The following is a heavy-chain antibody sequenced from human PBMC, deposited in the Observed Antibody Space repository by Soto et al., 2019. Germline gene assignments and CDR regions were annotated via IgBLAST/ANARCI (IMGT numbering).Heavy chain of an antibody. J-gene: IGHJ6*02. CDR1: GYTFTSYG. V-gene: IGHV1-18*01. Sequence: ASVKVSCKASGYTFTSYGISWVRQAPGQGLEWMGGFSAYNGNTNYAQKLQGRVTMTEDTSTDTAYMELSSLRSEDTAVYYCATSSYYYYGMDVWGQGTTVTVSS. CDR2: FSAYNGNT. CDR3: ATSSYYYYGMDV. D-gene: IGHD6-13*01.